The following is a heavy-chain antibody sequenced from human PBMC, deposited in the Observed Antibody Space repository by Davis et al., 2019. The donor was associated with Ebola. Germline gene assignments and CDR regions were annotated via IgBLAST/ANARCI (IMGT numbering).Heavy chain of an antibody. J-gene: IGHJ4*02. CDR2: ISYDGSNK. V-gene: IGHV3-30-3*01. D-gene: IGHD6-6*01. Sequence: PGGSLRLSCAASGFTFSSYAMHWVRQAPGKGLEWVAVISYDGSNKYYADSVKGRFTISRDNSKNTLYLQMNSLRAEDTAVYYCARGRGGSSSGYFDYWGQGTLVTVSS. CDR1: GFTFSSYA. CDR3: ARGRGGSSSGYFDY.